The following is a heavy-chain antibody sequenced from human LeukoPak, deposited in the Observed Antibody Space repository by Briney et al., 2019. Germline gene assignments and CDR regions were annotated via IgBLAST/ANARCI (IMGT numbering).Heavy chain of an antibody. V-gene: IGHV4-59*01. CDR1: GGSLSSYY. CDR2: VYYSGTT. J-gene: IGHJ4*02. D-gene: IGHD3-22*01. CDR3: AKSLYYYDGSGYS. Sequence: SETLSLTCTVSGGSLSSYYWNWIRQPPGKGLEWIGYVYYSGTTNYNPSLKSRVTISVDTSKNQFSLNLTSVTAADTAVYYCAKSLYYYDGSGYSWGQGILVTVSS.